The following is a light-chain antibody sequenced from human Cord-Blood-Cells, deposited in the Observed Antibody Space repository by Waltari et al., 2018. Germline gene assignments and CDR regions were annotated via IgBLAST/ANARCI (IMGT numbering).Light chain of an antibody. Sequence: EIVMTPSPATLSVSPGERATLSCRASQSVSSNLAWYQQKPGQAPMLLIYCASTRATGIPARFSGSGSGTEFTLTISSLQSEDFAVYYCQQYNNWPLTFGGGTKVEIK. CDR1: QSVSSN. CDR3: QQYNNWPLT. CDR2: CAS. V-gene: IGKV3-15*01. J-gene: IGKJ4*01.